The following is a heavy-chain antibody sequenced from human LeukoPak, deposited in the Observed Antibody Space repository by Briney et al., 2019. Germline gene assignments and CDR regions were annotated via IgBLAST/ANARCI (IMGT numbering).Heavy chain of an antibody. D-gene: IGHD3-10*01. CDR3: ARLGTYWSNYYFEY. CDR2: IYPGDSDT. Sequence: GESLKISCRGSRYGFTSYWIGWVRQMPGKGLECMGIIYPGDSDTRYSPSFQGQVTISADKSINTAYLQWSSLKASDTAMYYCARLGTYWSNYYFEYWGQGTLVTVSS. J-gene: IGHJ4*02. V-gene: IGHV5-51*01. CDR1: RYGFTSYW.